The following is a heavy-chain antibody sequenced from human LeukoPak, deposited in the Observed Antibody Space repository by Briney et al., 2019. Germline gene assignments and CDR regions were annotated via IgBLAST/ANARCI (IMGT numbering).Heavy chain of an antibody. D-gene: IGHD4-17*01. Sequence: PGRSLRLSCAASGFTFSSYGMHWVRQAPGKGLEWVAVIWYDGSNKYYADSVKGRFTISRDNSKNTLYLQMNSLRAEDTAVYYCARDWGNPHDYGDYSSFDYWGQGTLVTVS. CDR2: IWYDGSNK. J-gene: IGHJ4*02. CDR3: ARDWGNPHDYGDYSSFDY. V-gene: IGHV3-33*01. CDR1: GFTFSSYG.